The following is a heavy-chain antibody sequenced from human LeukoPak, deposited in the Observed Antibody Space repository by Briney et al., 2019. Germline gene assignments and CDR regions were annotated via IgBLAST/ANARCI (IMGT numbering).Heavy chain of an antibody. J-gene: IGHJ4*02. CDR1: GFTFSDYA. CDR2: ISKDGSDK. CDR3: ARDYWWNYDY. Sequence: GGSLRLSCAASGFTFSDYAMHWVRQAPGKGLEWVAVISKDGSDKYYPGSVRGRFTISRDNSKNSIYLQMDSLRAEDTAIYYCARDYWWNYDYWGQGTLVTVSS. D-gene: IGHD1-7*01. V-gene: IGHV3-30-3*01.